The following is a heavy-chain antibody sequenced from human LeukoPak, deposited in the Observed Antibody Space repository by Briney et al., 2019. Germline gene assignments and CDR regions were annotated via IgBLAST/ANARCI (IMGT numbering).Heavy chain of an antibody. Sequence: GGSLRLSCAASGFPFSSSAMHWVRQAPGKGLGCVSAISSNGGNTYYANSVKGRFAISRDNSKNTLYLQMGSLRAEDMAVYYCARLSGALDSWGQGTLVTVSS. D-gene: IGHD3-10*01. V-gene: IGHV3-64*01. CDR2: ISSNGGNT. CDR1: GFPFSSSA. J-gene: IGHJ4*02. CDR3: ARLSGALDS.